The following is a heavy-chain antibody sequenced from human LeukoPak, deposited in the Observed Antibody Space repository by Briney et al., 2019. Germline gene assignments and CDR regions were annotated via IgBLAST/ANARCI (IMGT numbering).Heavy chain of an antibody. CDR3: ASGSQFFTVYSSGHDY. CDR2: ISSSGGTI. D-gene: IGHD6-19*01. Sequence: GGSLRLSCAASGFTFSDYYMSWIRQAPGKGLEWVSYISSSGGTIYYADSVKGRFTISRDNAKNSLYLQMNSLRAEDTAVYYCASGSQFFTVYSSGHDYWGQGTLVTVSS. CDR1: GFTFSDYY. V-gene: IGHV3-11*04. J-gene: IGHJ4*02.